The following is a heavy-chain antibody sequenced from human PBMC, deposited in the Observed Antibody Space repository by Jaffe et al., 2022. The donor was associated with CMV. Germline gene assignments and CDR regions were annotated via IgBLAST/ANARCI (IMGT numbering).Heavy chain of an antibody. D-gene: IGHD5-12*01. CDR3: VRVGSAYDLDYYKYYMDV. J-gene: IGHJ6*03. CDR2: MWYDGSEK. V-gene: IGHV3-33*08. Sequence: QVQLVESGGDVVQPGRSLRLSCAASGFKFSNYVLHWVRQAPGKGLEWVAVMWYDGSEKYYADSVEGRFTVSRDSSKNTLYLQMSSLRAEDTAVYYCVRVGSAYDLDYYKYYMDVWGKGTTVTVSS. CDR1: GFKFSNYV.